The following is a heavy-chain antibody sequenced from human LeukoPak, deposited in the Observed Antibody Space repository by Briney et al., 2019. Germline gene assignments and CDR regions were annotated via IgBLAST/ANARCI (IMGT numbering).Heavy chain of an antibody. D-gene: IGHD2-2*01. J-gene: IGHJ4*02. CDR1: GDSISSSSFY. Sequence: PSETLSLTCTVSGDSISSSSFYWGWIRQPPGKGLEWFGSIYYSGSTYYNTSLKSRVTISVDTSKNEFSLKLSSVTAADTAVYYCARHRGYCSSTSCYHFDYWGQGTLVTVSS. CDR3: ARHRGYCSSTSCYHFDY. V-gene: IGHV4-39*01. CDR2: IYYSGST.